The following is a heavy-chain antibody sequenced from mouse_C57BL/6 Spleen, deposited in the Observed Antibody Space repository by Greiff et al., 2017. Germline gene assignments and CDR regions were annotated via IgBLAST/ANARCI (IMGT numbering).Heavy chain of an antibody. CDR2: ISSGSSTI. V-gene: IGHV5-17*01. Sequence: EVQVVESGGGLVKPGGSLKLSCAASGFTFSDYGMHWVRQAPEKGLAWVAYISSGSSTIYYADTVKGRFTISRDNAKNTLCLQMTSLRSEDTAMDYFARKAPYSHYFDYWGQGTTLTVSS. J-gene: IGHJ2*01. CDR3: ARKAPYSHYFDY. D-gene: IGHD2-12*01. CDR1: GFTFSDYG.